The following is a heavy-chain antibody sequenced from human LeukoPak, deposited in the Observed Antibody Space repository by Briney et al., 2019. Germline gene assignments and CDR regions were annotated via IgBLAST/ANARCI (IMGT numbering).Heavy chain of an antibody. V-gene: IGHV4-59*01. CDR2: ISHTGST. Sequence: SETLSLTCSVSGGSISSFYWSWIRQSPGKGLEWIGYISHTGSTNYNPSLQCRITISLDPSKNQFSLKLSSVTAADSAVYYCARDGWFYDRSGYYEEHYYGMDVWGQGTTVTVSS. CDR1: GGSISSFY. D-gene: IGHD3-22*01. CDR3: ARDGWFYDRSGYYEEHYYGMDV. J-gene: IGHJ6*02.